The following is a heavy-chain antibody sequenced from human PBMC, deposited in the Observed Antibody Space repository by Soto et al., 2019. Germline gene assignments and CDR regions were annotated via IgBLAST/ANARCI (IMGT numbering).Heavy chain of an antibody. CDR2: IWYDGNNK. J-gene: IGHJ4*02. Sequence: QVQVVESGGDVVQPGRSLRLSCAASGFTFRSYGMHWVRQAPGKGLEWVAVIWYDGNNKYYADSVKGRFTISRDNSKNTVDLQMSSLRAEDTAVYYCTREGPVAGTSPFDYWGQGTLVTVSS. CDR3: TREGPVAGTSPFDY. D-gene: IGHD6-19*01. V-gene: IGHV3-33*01. CDR1: GFTFRSYG.